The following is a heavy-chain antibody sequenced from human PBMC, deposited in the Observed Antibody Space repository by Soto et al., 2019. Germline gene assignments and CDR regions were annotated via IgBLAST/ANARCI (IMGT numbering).Heavy chain of an antibody. CDR3: AHRRGGYNWDDGYFDY. V-gene: IGHV2-5*02. Sequence: ITLKESGPTLVKPTETLTLTCTFSGFSISTSGVGVGWIRQPPGKALEWLAFTYWDNDNRYNPSLRSRVTVAKDTSKTLVVLLMTNMDPVDTATYFCAHRRGGYNWDDGYFDYWGQGTLVTVSS. CDR2: TYWDNDN. J-gene: IGHJ4*02. D-gene: IGHD1-20*01. CDR1: GFSISTSGVG.